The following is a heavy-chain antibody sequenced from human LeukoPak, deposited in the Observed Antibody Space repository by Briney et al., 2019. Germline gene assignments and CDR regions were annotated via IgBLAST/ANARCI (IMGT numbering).Heavy chain of an antibody. CDR1: GFTFSSYG. CDR2: ISYDGSNK. J-gene: IGHJ6*02. CDR3: AKDGIAVAGTSSYYYYGMDV. V-gene: IGHV3-30*18. Sequence: GRSLRLSCAASGFTFSSYGMHWVRQAPGKGLEWVAVISYDGSNKYYADSVKGRFTISRDNSKNTLYLQMNSLRAEDTAVYYCAKDGIAVAGTSSYYYYGMDVWGQGTTVTVSS. D-gene: IGHD6-19*01.